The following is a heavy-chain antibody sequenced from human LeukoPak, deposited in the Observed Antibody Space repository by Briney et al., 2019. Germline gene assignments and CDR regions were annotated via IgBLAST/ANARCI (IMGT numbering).Heavy chain of an antibody. CDR1: GYSFITYG. D-gene: IGHD6-19*01. CDR2: ISGDNGKT. Sequence: EASVKVSCKASGYSFITYGMSWVRQAPGQGLEWMGWISGDNGKTNYAQKLQGRVTMSTDTSTTTAYMELRGLTSDDTAVYYCARDRGSGWFIYWGQGTLVTVSS. J-gene: IGHJ4*02. CDR3: ARDRGSGWFIY. V-gene: IGHV1-18*01.